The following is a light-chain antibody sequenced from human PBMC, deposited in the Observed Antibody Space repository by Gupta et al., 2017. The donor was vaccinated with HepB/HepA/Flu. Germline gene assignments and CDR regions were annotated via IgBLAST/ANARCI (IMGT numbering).Light chain of an antibody. CDR1: QSINYY. CDR3: QQRYDWPKIT. V-gene: IGKV3-11*01. Sequence: EIVLTQSPATLSLSPGERAILSCRASQSINYYLAWYQLRPGQAPRLLLYDASNRATGIPARFSGSGSGTDFTLTISSLEAEDSAVYFCQQRYDWPKITFGGGTKVEIK. CDR2: DAS. J-gene: IGKJ4*01.